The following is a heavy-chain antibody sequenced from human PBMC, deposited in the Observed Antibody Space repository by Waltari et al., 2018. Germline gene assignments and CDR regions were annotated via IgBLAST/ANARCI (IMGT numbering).Heavy chain of an antibody. D-gene: IGHD3-3*01. CDR1: GGTFSSYA. V-gene: IGHV1-69*05. Sequence: QVQLVQSGAEVKKPGSSVKVSCKASGGTFSSYAISWVRQAPGQGLEWMGGIIPIFGTANYAQKFQGRVTITTDESTSTAYMELSSLRSEDTAVYYCASGKRITIFGVVILGYGMDVWGQGTTVTVSS. CDR3: ASGKRITIFGVVILGYGMDV. CDR2: IIPIFGTA. J-gene: IGHJ6*02.